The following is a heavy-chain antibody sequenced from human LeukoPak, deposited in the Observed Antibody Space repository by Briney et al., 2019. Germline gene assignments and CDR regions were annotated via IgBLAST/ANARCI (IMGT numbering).Heavy chain of an antibody. D-gene: IGHD5-24*01. CDR3: ARATWTGYNFESIDY. CDR1: GYTFTGYY. V-gene: IGHV1-2*02. J-gene: IGHJ4*02. Sequence: ASVKVSCKASGYTFTGYYMHWVRQAPGQGLEWMGWINPNSGGTNYAQKSQGRVTMTRDTSISTAYMELSRLRSDDTAVYYCARATWTGYNFESIDYWGQGTLVTVSS. CDR2: INPNSGGT.